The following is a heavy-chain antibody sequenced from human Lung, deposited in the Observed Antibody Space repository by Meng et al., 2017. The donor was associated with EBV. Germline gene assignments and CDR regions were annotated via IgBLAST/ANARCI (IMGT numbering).Heavy chain of an antibody. Sequence: QVQLPQWGAGLLKPSETLSRTCGVSGRSFSSSYWSWIRQPPGKGLEWIGQINYSGITNYNPSLKSRVTISVDTSKNQFSLSLNSVTAADTAVYYCARGGTSSAPFDYWGQGALVTVSS. D-gene: IGHD2-2*01. CDR3: ARGGTSSAPFDY. CDR1: GRSFSSSY. CDR2: INYSGIT. J-gene: IGHJ4*02. V-gene: IGHV4-34*01.